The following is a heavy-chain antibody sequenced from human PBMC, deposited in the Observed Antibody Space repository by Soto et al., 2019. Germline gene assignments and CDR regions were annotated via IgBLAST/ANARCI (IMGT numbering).Heavy chain of an antibody. D-gene: IGHD4-4*01. CDR2: IYPGDSDT. Sequence: GESLKISCKGSVYSFTSYWIGWVRQMPGKGLEWMGIIYPGDSDTRYSPSFQGQVTISADKSISTAYLQWSSLKASDTAMYYCARHSMVTPPSDAFDIWGQGTMVTVSS. V-gene: IGHV5-51*01. J-gene: IGHJ3*02. CDR3: ARHSMVTPPSDAFDI. CDR1: VYSFTSYW.